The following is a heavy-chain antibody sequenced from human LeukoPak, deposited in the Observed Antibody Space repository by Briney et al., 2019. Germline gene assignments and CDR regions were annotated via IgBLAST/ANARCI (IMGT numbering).Heavy chain of an antibody. CDR2: IYYSGST. Sequence: SQTLSLTCTVSGGSISGGDYYWSWIRQPPGKGLEWIGYIYYSGSTYYNPSLKSRVTISVDTSKNQFSLKLSSVTAADTAVYYCASTYIVQPGLVGNWGQGTLVTVSS. D-gene: IGHD2-8*01. V-gene: IGHV4-30-4*08. J-gene: IGHJ4*02. CDR3: ASTYIVQPGLVGN. CDR1: GGSISGGDYY.